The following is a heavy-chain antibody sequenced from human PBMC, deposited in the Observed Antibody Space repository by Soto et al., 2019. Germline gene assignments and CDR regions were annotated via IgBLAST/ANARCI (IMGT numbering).Heavy chain of an antibody. CDR1: GGSISSRGYY. CDR3: ATSNWFDP. Sequence: QLQLQESGPGLVKPSETLSLTCTVSGGSISSRGYYWGWIRQPPGKGLEWIGTIYYSGSTYYNPSLKSRVTISVATSKNPFSLKLSSVTAADTAVYYCATSNWFDPWGQGTLVTVSS. CDR2: IYYSGST. V-gene: IGHV4-39*01. J-gene: IGHJ5*02.